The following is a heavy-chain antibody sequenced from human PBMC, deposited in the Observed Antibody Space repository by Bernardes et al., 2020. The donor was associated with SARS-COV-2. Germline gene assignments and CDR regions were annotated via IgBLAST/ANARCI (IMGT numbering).Heavy chain of an antibody. J-gene: IGHJ4*02. V-gene: IGHV4-39*01. Sequence: SETLSLTCTVSGGSITSSNFYCSWIRQSPRKGLDWIGSIYSRGTTYYNSSLQSRLTLSLDTTKNQFSLKLDSVTAADTGVYYCGTGGGIGVAHSWGQGRLVTVSS. CDR3: GTGGGIGVAHS. CDR1: GGSITSSNFY. CDR2: IYSRGTT. D-gene: IGHD6-19*01.